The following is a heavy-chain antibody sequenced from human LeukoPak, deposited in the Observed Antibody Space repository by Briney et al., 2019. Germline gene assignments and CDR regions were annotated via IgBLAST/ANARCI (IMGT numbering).Heavy chain of an antibody. V-gene: IGHV4-59*01. Sequence: SETLSLTCTVSGDSISTYYWSWIRQPPGKGLEWIAYTHYRGSTTYNPSLRSRVTISVDTSRNQFSLKLSSVTAADTAVYYCARSRSGYSYEHGAFEIWGQGTMVTVSS. CDR2: THYRGST. J-gene: IGHJ3*02. CDR3: ARSRSGYSYEHGAFEI. CDR1: GDSISTYY. D-gene: IGHD5-18*01.